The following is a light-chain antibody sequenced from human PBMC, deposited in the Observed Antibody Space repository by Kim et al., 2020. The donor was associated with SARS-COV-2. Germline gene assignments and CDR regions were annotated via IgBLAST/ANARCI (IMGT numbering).Light chain of an antibody. V-gene: IGLV3-19*01. CDR2: GKN. J-gene: IGLJ3*02. CDR1: ILRTYF. CDR3: ASRDSSGDHLL. Sequence: ALGQTVRITCQGDILRTYFPSWYQQKPRQAPVLVIYGKNTRPSGIPDRFSGSFSENTASLTITGTQAEDEADYYCASRDSSGDHLLFGGGTQLTVL.